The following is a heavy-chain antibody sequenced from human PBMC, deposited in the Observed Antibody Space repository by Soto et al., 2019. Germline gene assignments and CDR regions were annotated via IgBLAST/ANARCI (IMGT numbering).Heavy chain of an antibody. Sequence: QPGGSLRLSCAASGFTFSSYWMSWVRQTPGKGLEWVANIKQDGSEKYYVDSVKGRFTISRDNAKNSLYLQMNSLRAEDTAVYYCVRALYYDFWSGYWDYYYGMDVWGQGTTVTVSS. J-gene: IGHJ6*02. V-gene: IGHV3-7*03. CDR3: VRALYYDFWSGYWDYYYGMDV. D-gene: IGHD3-3*01. CDR1: GFTFSSYW. CDR2: IKQDGSEK.